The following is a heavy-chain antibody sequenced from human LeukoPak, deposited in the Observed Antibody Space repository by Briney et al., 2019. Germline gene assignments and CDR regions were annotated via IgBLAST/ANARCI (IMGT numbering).Heavy chain of an antibody. CDR2: IFGSGGST. J-gene: IGHJ4*02. Sequence: GGSLRLSCAASGFTFSSYAMYWVRQAPGKGLEWVSGIFGSGGSTHYADSVKGRFTISRDNSKNTVYLQMNSLRAEDTAVYYCAKTPTGYSSGRFPGWPVDYWGQGTLVTVSS. CDR1: GFTFSSYA. D-gene: IGHD6-19*01. V-gene: IGHV3-23*01. CDR3: AKTPTGYSSGRFPGWPVDY.